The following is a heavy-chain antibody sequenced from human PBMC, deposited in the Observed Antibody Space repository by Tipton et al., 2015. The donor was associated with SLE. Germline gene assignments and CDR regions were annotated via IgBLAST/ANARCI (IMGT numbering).Heavy chain of an antibody. CDR2: IYYSGST. Sequence: TLSLTCTVSGGSISSHYWSWIRQPPGKGLEWIGYIYYSGSTNYNPSLKSRVTISVDTSKNQFSLKLSSVTAADTAVYYCATQVGFTVTTYWYFDLWGRGTLVTGSS. J-gene: IGHJ2*01. CDR1: GGSISSHY. V-gene: IGHV4-59*11. CDR3: ATQVGFTVTTYWYFDL. D-gene: IGHD4-17*01.